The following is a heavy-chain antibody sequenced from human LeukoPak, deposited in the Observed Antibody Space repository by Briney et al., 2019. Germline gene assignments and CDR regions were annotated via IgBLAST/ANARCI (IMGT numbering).Heavy chain of an antibody. D-gene: IGHD6-6*01. CDR3: VRVAKTGYSSSSDYFDY. J-gene: IGHJ4*02. V-gene: IGHV5-51*01. CDR1: GYSFTSYW. Sequence: GESLKISCKGSGYSFTSYWIGWVRQMPGKGLEWMGIIYPGDSDTRYSPSFQGQVTISADKSISTAYLQWSSLKASDTAMYYCVRVAKTGYSSSSDYFDYWGQGTLVSVPS. CDR2: IYPGDSDT.